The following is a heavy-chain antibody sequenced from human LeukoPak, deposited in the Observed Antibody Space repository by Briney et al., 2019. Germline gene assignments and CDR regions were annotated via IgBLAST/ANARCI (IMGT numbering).Heavy chain of an antibody. V-gene: IGHV3-21*01. CDR2: ISSSSSYI. CDR3: ARAQWELSNNWFDP. J-gene: IGHJ5*02. CDR1: GFTFSSYW. D-gene: IGHD1-26*01. Sequence: PGGSLRLSCAASGFTFSSYWMHWVRQAPGKGLEWVSSISSSSSYIYYADSVKGRFTISRDNAKNSLYLQMNSLRAEDTAVYYCARAQWELSNNWFDPWGQGTLVTVSS.